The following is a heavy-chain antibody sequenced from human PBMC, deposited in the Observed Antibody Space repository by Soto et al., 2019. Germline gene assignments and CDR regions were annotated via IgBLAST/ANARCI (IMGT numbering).Heavy chain of an antibody. CDR2: INHSGST. V-gene: IGHV4-34*01. Sequence: SETLSLTCAVDGGSCSGYYWSWIRQPPGKGLEWIGEINHSGSTNYNPSLKSRVTISVDTSKNQFSLRLSSVTAADTAVYYCARALGWFDPWGQGALVTVSS. J-gene: IGHJ5*02. CDR3: ARALGWFDP. CDR1: GGSCSGYY.